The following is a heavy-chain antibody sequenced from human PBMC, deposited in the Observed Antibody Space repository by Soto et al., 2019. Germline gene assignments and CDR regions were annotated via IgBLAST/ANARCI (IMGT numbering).Heavy chain of an antibody. J-gene: IGHJ6*02. V-gene: IGHV1-69*13. CDR1: GGTFSSYA. CDR2: IIPIFGTA. D-gene: IGHD3-22*01. CDR3: ARGNYDSSGSYYFYYGMDV. Sequence: RASVKVSCKASGGTFSSYAISWVRQAPGQGLEWMGGIIPIFGTANYAQKFQGRVTITADESTSTAYMELSSLRSEDTAVYYCARGNYDSSGSYYFYYGMDVWGQGTTVTVSS.